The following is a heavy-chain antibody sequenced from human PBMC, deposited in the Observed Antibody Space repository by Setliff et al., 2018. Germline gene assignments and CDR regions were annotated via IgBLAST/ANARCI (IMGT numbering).Heavy chain of an antibody. CDR3: GRVDAELILGNYIDY. Sequence: ASVKVSCKASGHTFITFGISWVRQAPGQGLEWMGWISAYSDDTKYAEKFQGRVTMTMDTSTGTAYMELRSLRSDDTAVYICGRVDAELILGNYIDYWGQGTLVTVSS. D-gene: IGHD2-15*01. J-gene: IGHJ4*02. CDR1: GHTFITFG. V-gene: IGHV1-18*01. CDR2: ISAYSDDT.